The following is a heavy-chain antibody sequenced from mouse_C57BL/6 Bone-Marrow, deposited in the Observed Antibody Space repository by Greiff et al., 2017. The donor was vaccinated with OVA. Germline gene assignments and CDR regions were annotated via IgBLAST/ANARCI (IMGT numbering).Heavy chain of an antibody. CDR1: GYAFSSYW. J-gene: IGHJ4*01. CDR2: IYPGDGDT. V-gene: IGHV1-80*01. Sequence: QVQLQQSGAELVKPGASVKISCKASGYAFSSYWMNWVKQRPGKGLEWIGQIYPGDGDTNYNGKFKGKATLTADKSSSTAYMQRSSLTSEDSAVYFCARRGSSGYVKDYWGQGTSVTVSS. D-gene: IGHD3-2*02. CDR3: ARRGSSGYVKDY.